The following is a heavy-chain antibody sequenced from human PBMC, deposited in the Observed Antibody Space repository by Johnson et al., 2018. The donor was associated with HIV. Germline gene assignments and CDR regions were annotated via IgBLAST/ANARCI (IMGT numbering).Heavy chain of an antibody. V-gene: IGHV3-30*14. Sequence: QVQLVESGGGVVQPGRSLRLSCAASGFTFSSYAMHWVRQAPGKGLEWVAVISYDGSNKYYANSVKGRFTISRDNSKNTLYLQMNSLRAEDTDVYYCARDSYYDSSGYYSPPHDSFDIWGQGTMVTVSS. J-gene: IGHJ3*02. CDR2: ISYDGSNK. CDR3: ARDSYYDSSGYYSPPHDSFDI. D-gene: IGHD3-22*01. CDR1: GFTFSSYA.